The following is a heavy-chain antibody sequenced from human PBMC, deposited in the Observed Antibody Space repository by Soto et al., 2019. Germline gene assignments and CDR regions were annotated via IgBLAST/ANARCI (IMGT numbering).Heavy chain of an antibody. CDR1: GGSISSGGYY. Sequence: SETLSLTCTVSGGSISSGGYYWSWIRQHPGKGLEWIGYIYYSGSTYYNPSLKSRVTISVDTSKNQFSLKLSSVTAADTAVYYCARAPPPRGYSGYAGSWFDPWGQGTLVTVSS. J-gene: IGHJ5*02. CDR3: ARAPPPRGYSGYAGSWFDP. D-gene: IGHD5-12*01. CDR2: IYYSGST. V-gene: IGHV4-31*03.